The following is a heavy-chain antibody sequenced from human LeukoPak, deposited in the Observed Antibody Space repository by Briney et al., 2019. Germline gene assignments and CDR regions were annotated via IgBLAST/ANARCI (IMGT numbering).Heavy chain of an antibody. V-gene: IGHV1-18*01. D-gene: IGHD2-2*01. CDR1: GYTFTSYG. CDR2: ISASNGNR. Sequence: GSVKVSCKASGYTFTSYGINWVRQAPGQGLEWMGWISASNGNREYAHNLQGRVTMTTDTSTSTAYMELRSLRSDDTAVYYCARFRHECNSTNCYWGRWFDPWGQGTLVTVSS. J-gene: IGHJ5*02. CDR3: ARFRHECNSTNCYWGRWFDP.